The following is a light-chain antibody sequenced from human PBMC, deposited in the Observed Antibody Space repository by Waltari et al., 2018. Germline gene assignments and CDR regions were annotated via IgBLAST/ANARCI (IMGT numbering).Light chain of an antibody. V-gene: IGLV1-36*01. Sequence: QSALTQEASVSGTVGQKVTLSCTGNSTNVGKYVVGWYQQTSHGVLKTVMFGNSLPSGIPDRFSGSKSGTTASLTISGLQPEDESNYYCSTWDFSLSGLLFGGGTKLTVL. J-gene: IGLJ2*01. CDR1: STNVGKYV. CDR3: STWDFSLSGLL. CDR2: GNS.